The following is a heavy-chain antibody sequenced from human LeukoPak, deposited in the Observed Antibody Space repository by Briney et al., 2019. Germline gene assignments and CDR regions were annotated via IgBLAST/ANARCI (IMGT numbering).Heavy chain of an antibody. D-gene: IGHD4/OR15-4a*01. Sequence: GGSLRLPCAASRFIFSDYYMSWIRQAPGKGLELISYISSSTSYTNYADSVKGRFTISRDNANNSLYLQMNSLRAEDTAVYYCARVGATYPPSDAFDIWGQGTMVTVSS. CDR3: ARVGATYPPSDAFDI. CDR2: ISSSTSYT. V-gene: IGHV3-11*06. CDR1: RFIFSDYY. J-gene: IGHJ3*02.